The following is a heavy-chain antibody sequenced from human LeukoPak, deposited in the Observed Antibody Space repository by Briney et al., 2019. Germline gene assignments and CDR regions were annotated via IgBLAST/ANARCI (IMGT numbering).Heavy chain of an antibody. Sequence: ASVKVSCKASRYTFSSYDNNWVRDGDGQGLGWKGGMNPNTDRTDNSYKYQGRRTMTRDSSISTAYMELSSLRSEDTGVYYCARLSQTRDCYSSGGYYYLGYWGQGTPVTVSS. CDR1: RYTFSSYD. D-gene: IGHD2-15*01. CDR3: ARLSQTRDCYSSGGYYYLGY. CDR2: MNPNTDRT. V-gene: IGHV1-8*01. J-gene: IGHJ4*02.